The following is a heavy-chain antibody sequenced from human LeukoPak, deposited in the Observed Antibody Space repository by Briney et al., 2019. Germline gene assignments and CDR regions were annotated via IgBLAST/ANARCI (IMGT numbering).Heavy chain of an antibody. CDR1: GYSFTSYW. J-gene: IGHJ3*02. CDR2: IYPWDSDT. V-gene: IGHV5-51*01. CDR3: ARVVMATPRAFDI. D-gene: IGHD5-24*01. Sequence: GESLKISCKGSGYSFTSYWIGLVRQMPGEGLEWMWIIYPWDSDTSYTPSFQGKVPISADKSISTAYLQWSSLKASDTAMYYCARVVMATPRAFDIWGQGTMVTVSS.